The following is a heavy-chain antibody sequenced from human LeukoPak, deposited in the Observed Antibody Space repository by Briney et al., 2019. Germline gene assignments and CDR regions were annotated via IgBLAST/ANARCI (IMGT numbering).Heavy chain of an antibody. CDR1: GESFSGFY. J-gene: IGHJ4*02. CDR3: TRMPYKYCGGDCYPPFDY. D-gene: IGHD2-21*02. CDR2: INHSGST. Sequence: PSETLSLTCAVYGESFSGFYWNWIRQSPGKGLEWIGEINHSGSTNYNPSLKSRVTMSVDTSKNQFSVKLRSLTAADTAVYYCTRMPYKYCGGDCYPPFDYWGQGTLVTVSS. V-gene: IGHV4-34*01.